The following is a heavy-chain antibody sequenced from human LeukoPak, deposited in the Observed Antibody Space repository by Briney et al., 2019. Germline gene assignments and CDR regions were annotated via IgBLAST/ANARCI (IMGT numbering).Heavy chain of an antibody. D-gene: IGHD3-9*01. J-gene: IGHJ4*02. Sequence: SESLSLTCTVSGGSISSYYWSWIRQPPGKGLEWIGYIYYSGSTNYNPSLKSRVTISVDTSKNQFSLKLSSVTAADTAVYYCARGDYDILTGYAFDYWGQGTLVTVSS. CDR3: ARGDYDILTGYAFDY. CDR1: GGSISSYY. V-gene: IGHV4-59*01. CDR2: IYYSGST.